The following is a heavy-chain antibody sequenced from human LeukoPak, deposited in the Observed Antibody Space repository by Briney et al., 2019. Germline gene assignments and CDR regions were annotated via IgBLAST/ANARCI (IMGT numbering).Heavy chain of an antibody. CDR2: INSDGGST. V-gene: IGHV3-74*01. J-gene: IGHJ6*03. CDR3: ARESRGYDILTGKYHRGYYSYYMDV. CDR1: GFTFRNYW. Sequence: GGSLRLSCAASGFTFRNYWMHWVRQPPGKGLVWVSRINSDGGSTIYADSVKGRFTISRDNAKNTLYLQMNSLRAEDTAVYYCARESRGYDILTGKYHRGYYSYYMDVWGKGTTVTVSS. D-gene: IGHD3-9*01.